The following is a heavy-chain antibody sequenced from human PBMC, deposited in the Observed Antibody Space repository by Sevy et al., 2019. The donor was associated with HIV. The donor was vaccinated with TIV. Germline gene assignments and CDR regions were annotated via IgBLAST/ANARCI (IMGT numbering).Heavy chain of an antibody. CDR3: SRDLRLRGYSYGCFDY. CDR1: GYTFTGQY. D-gene: IGHD5-18*01. Sequence: ASVKVSCKASGYTFTGQYIHWVRQAPGQGLEWMGWINPNSGDTKYAQEFKGRVTMTRDTSISTAYMALSELKSDDTAVYYCSRDLRLRGYSYGCFDYWGQGTLVTVSS. CDR2: INPNSGDT. V-gene: IGHV1-2*02. J-gene: IGHJ4*02.